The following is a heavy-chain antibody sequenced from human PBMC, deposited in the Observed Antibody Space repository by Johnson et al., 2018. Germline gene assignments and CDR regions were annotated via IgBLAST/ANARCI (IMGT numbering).Heavy chain of an antibody. D-gene: IGHD3-22*01. CDR3: ARPAEHDSSGYYPFPFDI. CDR2: INSDGSST. J-gene: IGHJ3*02. V-gene: IGHV3-74*02. CDR1: GFTFSSYW. Sequence: VQLVQSGGGLVQPGGSLRLSCAASGFTFSSYWMHWVRQAPGKGLVWVSRINSDGSSTSYADSVKGRFTISRDNSKNTLFLQMNSLRPEATAIYYCARPAEHDSSGYYPFPFDIWGQGTRVTVSS.